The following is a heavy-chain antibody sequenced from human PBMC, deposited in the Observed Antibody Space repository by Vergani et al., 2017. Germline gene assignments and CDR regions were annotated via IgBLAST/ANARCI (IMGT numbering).Heavy chain of an antibody. J-gene: IGHJ4*02. Sequence: QVQLQESGPGLVKPSETLSLTCVVSGYSISSAYYWGWIRQPPGKGLEWIGSIYTSGSTNYNPSLKSRVNISLDKSKNHFSLSLSSVTAADTAVYYCVRRNNVVRETDYFDYWGQGILVTVSS. CDR1: GYSISSAYY. V-gene: IGHV4-38-2*01. CDR3: VRRNNVVRETDYFDY. CDR2: IYTSGST. D-gene: IGHD3-10*01.